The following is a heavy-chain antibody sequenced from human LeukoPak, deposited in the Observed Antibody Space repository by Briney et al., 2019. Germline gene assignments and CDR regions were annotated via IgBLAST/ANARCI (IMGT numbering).Heavy chain of an antibody. D-gene: IGHD4-23*01. V-gene: IGHV3-7*01. Sequence: GGSLRLSCGVSGFTFSSHWMTWVRQAPGKGLEWVANIKEDGSEKYYVDSVKGRFTISRDNAKNSLYLQMNSLRAEDTAVYYCARAKNTQLQLFFDYWGQGTLVTVSS. CDR2: IKEDGSEK. J-gene: IGHJ4*02. CDR3: ARAKNTQLQLFFDY. CDR1: GFTFSSHW.